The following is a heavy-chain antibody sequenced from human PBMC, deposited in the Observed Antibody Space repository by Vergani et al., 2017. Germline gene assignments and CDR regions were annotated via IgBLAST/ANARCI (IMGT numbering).Heavy chain of an antibody. D-gene: IGHD3-10*01. J-gene: IGHJ4*02. Sequence: QVQLVQSGAEVKKPGSSVKVSCKASGGTFSSYAISWVRQAPGQGLEWMGGTIPIFGTANYAQKFQGRVTITADKSTSTAYMELSSLRSEDTAVYYCARGSHPKPNYYGSGSYVGDLFDYWGQGTLVTVSS. CDR2: TIPIFGTA. CDR1: GGTFSSYA. V-gene: IGHV1-69*06. CDR3: ARGSHPKPNYYGSGSYVGDLFDY.